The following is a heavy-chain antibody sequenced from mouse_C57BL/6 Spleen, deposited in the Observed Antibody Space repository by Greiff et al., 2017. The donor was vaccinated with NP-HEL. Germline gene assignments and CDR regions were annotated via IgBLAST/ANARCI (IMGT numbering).Heavy chain of an antibody. Sequence: EVKLMESGGGLVKPGGSLKLSCAASGFTFSSYTMSWVRQTPEKRLEWVATISGGGGNTYYPDSVKGRFTISRANAKNTLYLQMSSLRSEDTALYYCARLWLRRNFDYWGQGTTLTVSS. CDR3: ARLWLRRNFDY. D-gene: IGHD2-2*01. J-gene: IGHJ2*01. CDR1: GFTFSSYT. CDR2: ISGGGGNT. V-gene: IGHV5-9*01.